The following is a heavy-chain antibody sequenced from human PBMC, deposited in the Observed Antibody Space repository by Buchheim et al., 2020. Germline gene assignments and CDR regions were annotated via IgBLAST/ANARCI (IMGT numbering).Heavy chain of an antibody. D-gene: IGHD6-19*01. CDR1: GFTFSSYG. CDR3: AKDSQWLKPEYFDC. Sequence: QVQLVESGGGVVQPGRSLRLSCAASGFTFSSYGMHWVRQAPGKGLEWVAVISYDGSNKYYADSVRGRFTIPRDNSENTLCLQMNSLRAEDTAVYYCAKDSQWLKPEYFDCWGQGTL. J-gene: IGHJ4*02. CDR2: ISYDGSNK. V-gene: IGHV3-30*18.